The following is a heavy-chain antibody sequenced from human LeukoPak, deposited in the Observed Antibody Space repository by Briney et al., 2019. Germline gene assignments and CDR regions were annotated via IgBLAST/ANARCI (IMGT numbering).Heavy chain of an antibody. D-gene: IGHD2-2*01. CDR1: GFTFSSYA. CDR3: ARDLELYCSSTSCLGYGMDV. J-gene: IGHJ6*02. V-gene: IGHV3-30-3*01. Sequence: GGSLRLSCAASGFTFSSYAMHWVRQAPGKGLEWVTVISYDGSNKYYTDSVKGRFTISRDNSKNTLYLQMNSLRAEDTAVYYCARDLELYCSSTSCLGYGMDVWGQGTTVTVSS. CDR2: ISYDGSNK.